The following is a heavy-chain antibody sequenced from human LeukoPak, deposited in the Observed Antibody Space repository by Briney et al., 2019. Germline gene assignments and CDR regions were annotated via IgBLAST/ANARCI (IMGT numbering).Heavy chain of an antibody. D-gene: IGHD3-3*01. CDR2: INHSGST. J-gene: IGHJ3*02. CDR3: ARVHYDFWSVYPTYAFDI. Sequence: PSETLSLTCAVYGGSFSGYYWSWIRQPPGKGLEWIGEINHSGSTNYNPSLKSRVTISVDTSKNQFSLKLSSVTAADTAVYYCARVHYDFWSVYPTYAFDIWGQGTMVTVSS. CDR1: GGSFSGYY. V-gene: IGHV4-34*01.